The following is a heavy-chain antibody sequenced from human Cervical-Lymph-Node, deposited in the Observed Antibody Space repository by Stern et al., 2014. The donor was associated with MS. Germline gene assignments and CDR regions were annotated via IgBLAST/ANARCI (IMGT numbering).Heavy chain of an antibody. CDR3: ARELGYYDSSGFPAPFDY. J-gene: IGHJ4*02. CDR1: GFTFISYS. CDR2: ISSSSSYI. D-gene: IGHD3-22*01. Sequence: VQLVESGGGLVKPGGSLRLSCAASGFTFISYSMNWVRQAPGKGREWVSSISSSSSYIYYADSVKGRFTISRDNAKNSLYLQMNSLRAEDTAVYYCARELGYYDSSGFPAPFDYWGQGTLVTVSS. V-gene: IGHV3-21*01.